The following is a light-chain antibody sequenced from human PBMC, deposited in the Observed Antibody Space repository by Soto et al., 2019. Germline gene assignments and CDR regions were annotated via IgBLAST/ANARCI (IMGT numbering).Light chain of an antibody. Sequence: EFVLTQSPGTLSLSPGERATLSCRASQTVRNNYLAWYQQKPGQAPRLLIYVASSRATGIPDRFSGGGSGTDFTLTISRLEPEDFAVYYCQQYGSSPWTFGQGTKVDIK. J-gene: IGKJ1*01. CDR1: QTVRNNY. V-gene: IGKV3-20*01. CDR3: QQYGSSPWT. CDR2: VAS.